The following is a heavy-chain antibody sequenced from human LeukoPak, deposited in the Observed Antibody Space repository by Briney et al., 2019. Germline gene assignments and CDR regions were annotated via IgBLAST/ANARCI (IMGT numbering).Heavy chain of an antibody. CDR2: IYPGDSKT. Sequence: GESLKISCKGSGFNFTRYWIGWVRQMPGKGLEWMGTIYPGDSKTRYKPSFQGQVTISADKSINTAYLQWSSLKASGTAMYYCAGRHLSGETTFNWFDPWGQGTLVTVSS. CDR1: GFNFTRYW. D-gene: IGHD3-16*01. V-gene: IGHV5-51*01. J-gene: IGHJ5*02. CDR3: AGRHLSGETTFNWFDP.